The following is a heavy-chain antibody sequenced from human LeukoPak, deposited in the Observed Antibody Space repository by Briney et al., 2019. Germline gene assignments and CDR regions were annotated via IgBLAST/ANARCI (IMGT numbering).Heavy chain of an antibody. Sequence: GGSLRLSCAASGFTFSNYWMSWVRQAPGKGLEWVAKIKQDGSEKYYVDSMKGRFTVSRDNTKNSLYLQMNNLRAEDTAVYYCARDKGTITPRGYYYYMDVWGRGTTVTVSS. CDR1: GFTFSNYW. CDR2: IKQDGSEK. J-gene: IGHJ6*03. CDR3: ARDKGTITPRGYYYYMDV. V-gene: IGHV3-7*01. D-gene: IGHD5-24*01.